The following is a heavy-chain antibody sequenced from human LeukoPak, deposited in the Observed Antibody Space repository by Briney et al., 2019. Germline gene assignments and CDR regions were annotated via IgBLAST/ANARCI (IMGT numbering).Heavy chain of an antibody. V-gene: IGHV1-18*01. Sequence: VASVKDSRKSSGYMYTSYGNRWVRQAPGKGVEWMGWISAYNGNTNYAQKLQGRVTMTTDTSTRTAYMELRSLRSDDTAVYYCARGPLGRGWYYFDYWGQGTLVTVSS. CDR1: GYMYTSYG. J-gene: IGHJ4*02. D-gene: IGHD6-19*01. CDR2: ISAYNGNT. CDR3: ARGPLGRGWYYFDY.